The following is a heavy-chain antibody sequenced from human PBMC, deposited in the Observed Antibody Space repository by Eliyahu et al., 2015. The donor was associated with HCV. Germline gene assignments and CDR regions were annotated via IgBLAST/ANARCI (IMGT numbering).Heavy chain of an antibody. CDR1: GYSFSSYW. V-gene: IGHV5-51*01. J-gene: IGHJ3*01. CDR2: IYPGDSDT. CDR3: GRHRGGSINDGIDF. D-gene: IGHD2-15*01. Sequence: EVQLVQSGAXVQKPGESLKISXXGSGYSFSSYWIAWVRQMPGKGLEWVGIIYPGDSDTRYSPSFQGQVTISADKSISTAYLQWSSLKASDTAMYYCGRHRGGSINDGIDFWGHGTXVTVSS.